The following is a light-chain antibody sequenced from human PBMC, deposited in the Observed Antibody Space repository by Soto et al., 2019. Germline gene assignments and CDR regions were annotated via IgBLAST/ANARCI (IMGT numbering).Light chain of an antibody. CDR3: GSYAGRDTWV. J-gene: IGLJ3*02. CDR2: EVT. V-gene: IGLV2-8*01. CDR1: SSDANVYNY. Sequence: QSALTQPPSASGSPGQSVTISCTGTSSDANVYNYVSWFQQHPGKAPKLIIYEVTKRPSGVPGRFSGSKAGNTASLTVSGLQAEYEADYYCGSYAGRDTWVFGGGTKVTVL.